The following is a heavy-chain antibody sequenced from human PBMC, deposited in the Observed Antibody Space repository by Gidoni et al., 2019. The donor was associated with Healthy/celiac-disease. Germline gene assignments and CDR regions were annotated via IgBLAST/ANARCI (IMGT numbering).Heavy chain of an antibody. J-gene: IGHJ6*02. V-gene: IGHV3-23*01. Sequence: EVQLLESGGGLVQPGGSLRLSCAASGFPFSSYAMSWVRQAPGKGLEWVSAISGSGGSTYYADSVKGRFTISRDNSKNTLYLQMNSLRAEDTAVYYCAKDGTGYSSSWYNYYYGMDVWGQGTTVTVSS. D-gene: IGHD6-13*01. CDR1: GFPFSSYA. CDR3: AKDGTGYSSSWYNYYYGMDV. CDR2: ISGSGGST.